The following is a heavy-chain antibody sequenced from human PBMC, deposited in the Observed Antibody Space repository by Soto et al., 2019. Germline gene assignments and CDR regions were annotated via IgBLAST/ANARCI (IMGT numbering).Heavy chain of an antibody. V-gene: IGHV3-73*01. CDR1: GFTFSGSA. Sequence: EVLLVESGGGLVQPGGSLKLSCAASGFTFSGSAMHWVRQASGKGLEWVGRIGSKANSYATAYAASVKGRFTISRDDSKNTAYLQMNSLKTGDTAVYYCTRPRGGMAAFWFDPWGQGTLVTVSS. J-gene: IGHJ5*02. D-gene: IGHD6-13*01. CDR3: TRPRGGMAAFWFDP. CDR2: IGSKANSYAT.